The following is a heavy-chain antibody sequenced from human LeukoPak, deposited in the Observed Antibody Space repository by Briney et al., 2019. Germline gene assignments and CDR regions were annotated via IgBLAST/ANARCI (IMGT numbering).Heavy chain of an antibody. V-gene: IGHV3-23*01. CDR2: ISGSGGST. Sequence: GGSLRLSCAASGFTFSTYGMHWVRQAPGKGLEWVSAISGSGGSTYYADSVKGRFTISRDNSKNTLYLQMNSLRAEDTAVYYCAKDRTNYYDSSGYWGQGTLVTVSS. D-gene: IGHD3-22*01. CDR1: GFTFSTYG. J-gene: IGHJ4*02. CDR3: AKDRTNYYDSSGY.